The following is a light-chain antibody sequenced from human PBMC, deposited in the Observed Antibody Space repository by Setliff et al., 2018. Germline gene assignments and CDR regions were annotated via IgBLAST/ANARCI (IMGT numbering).Light chain of an antibody. J-gene: IGLJ3*02. CDR1: SSDAGGYNY. CDR2: DVS. CDR3: SSYTSSSTWV. V-gene: IGLV2-14*03. Sequence: QSVLAQPASVSGSPGQSITISCTGTSSDAGGYNYVSWYQQHPGKAPKLMIYDVSNRPSGVSNRFSGSKSGNTASLTISGLQAEDEADYYCSSYTSSSTWVFGGGTKVTVL.